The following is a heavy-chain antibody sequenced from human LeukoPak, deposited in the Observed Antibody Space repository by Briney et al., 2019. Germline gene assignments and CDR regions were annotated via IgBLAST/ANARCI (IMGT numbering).Heavy chain of an antibody. CDR3: ARYSEVYYYVDV. Sequence: PGGSLRLSCAASGFTFSNHWMNWVRQAPGKGLEWVANIKQDGSAIYYVDSVKGRFTISRDDAKKSLDLQMNSLRAEDTAVYFCARYSEVYYYVDVWGAGTTVIVSS. V-gene: IGHV3-7*01. CDR2: IKQDGSAI. CDR1: GFTFSNHW. D-gene: IGHD2-21*01. J-gene: IGHJ6*03.